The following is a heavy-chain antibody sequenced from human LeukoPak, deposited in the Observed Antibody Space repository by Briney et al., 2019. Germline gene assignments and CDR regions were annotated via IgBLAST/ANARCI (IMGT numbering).Heavy chain of an antibody. CDR2: IRYDGSNK. J-gene: IGHJ3*02. CDR1: GFTFSSYG. CDR3: AKARGGSGSSFDAFDI. D-gene: IGHD3-10*01. V-gene: IGHV3-30*02. Sequence: PGGSLRLSCAASGFTFSSYGMNWVRQAPGKGLEWVAFIRYDGSNKYYADSVKGRFTISRDNSKNTLYLQMNSLRAEDTAVYYCAKARGGSGSSFDAFDIWGQGTMVTVSS.